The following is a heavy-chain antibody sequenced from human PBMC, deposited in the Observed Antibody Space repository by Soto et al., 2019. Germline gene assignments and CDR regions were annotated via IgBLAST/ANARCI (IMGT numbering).Heavy chain of an antibody. CDR3: ARFFGELLFVLY. CDR1: GGSISSGGHY. CDR2: MYNSGST. D-gene: IGHD3-10*01. V-gene: IGHV4-31*03. J-gene: IGHJ4*02. Sequence: NPSETLSLTCTVSGGSISSGGHYWSWIRQHPGKGLEWIGYMYNSGSTDYNPSLKSRVTISVDTSKNQFSLKLSSVTAADTAVYYCARFFGELLFVLYWGQGTLVTVSS.